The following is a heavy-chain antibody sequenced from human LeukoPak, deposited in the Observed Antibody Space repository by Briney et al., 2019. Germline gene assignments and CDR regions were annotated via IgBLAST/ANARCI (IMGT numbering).Heavy chain of an antibody. CDR2: ISTGSTYI. Sequence: GGSLRLSCAASGFTFNSYTMTWVRQAPGKGLEWVSSISTGSTYIYYADSVKGRFTISRDNAKNSLYLQMNSLRAEDTAVYYCARTRYYYNSRSYGAPYYFDYWGQGTLATVSS. V-gene: IGHV3-21*01. CDR1: GFTFNSYT. D-gene: IGHD3-10*01. J-gene: IGHJ4*02. CDR3: ARTRYYYNSRSYGAPYYFDY.